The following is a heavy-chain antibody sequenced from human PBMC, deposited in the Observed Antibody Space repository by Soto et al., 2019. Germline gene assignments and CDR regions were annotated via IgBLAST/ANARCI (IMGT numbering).Heavy chain of an antibody. CDR3: AEAERYYDSSGYCFDY. J-gene: IGHJ4*02. Sequence: GGSLRLSCAASGFTFSSYAMSWVRQAPGKGLEWVSAISGSGGSTYYADSVKGRFTISRDNSKNTLYLQMNSLRAEDTAVYYCAEAERYYDSSGYCFDYWGQGTLVTVSS. V-gene: IGHV3-23*01. CDR1: GFTFSSYA. D-gene: IGHD3-22*01. CDR2: ISGSGGST.